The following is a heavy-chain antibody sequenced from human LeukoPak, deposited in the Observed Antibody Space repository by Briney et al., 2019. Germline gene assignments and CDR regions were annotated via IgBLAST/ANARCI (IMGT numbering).Heavy chain of an antibody. CDR3: AKDATPGNSVYDHFDY. D-gene: IGHD5/OR15-5a*01. CDR2: NGSGDDL. Sequence: GGSLRLSCAASGFTFRLHAMSWVRQAPGKGLEWVSTNGSGDDLHYADSVKGRFTVSRDDPQNTLYLQMNSLRAEDAAIYYCAKDATPGNSVYDHFDYWGQGTLVTVSS. CDR1: GFTFRLHA. J-gene: IGHJ4*02. V-gene: IGHV3-23*01.